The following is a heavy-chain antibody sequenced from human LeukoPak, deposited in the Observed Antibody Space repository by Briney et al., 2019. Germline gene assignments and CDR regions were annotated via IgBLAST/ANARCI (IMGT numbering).Heavy chain of an antibody. CDR1: GGSISSYY. J-gene: IGHJ6*02. Sequence: SETLSLTCTVSGGSISSYYWSWIRQPPGKGLEWIGYIYYSGSTNYNPSLKSRVTISVGTSKNQFSLKLSSVTAADTAVYYCARDNWNYGSSMDVWGQGTTVTVSS. CDR2: IYYSGST. V-gene: IGHV4-59*01. CDR3: ARDNWNYGSSMDV. D-gene: IGHD1-7*01.